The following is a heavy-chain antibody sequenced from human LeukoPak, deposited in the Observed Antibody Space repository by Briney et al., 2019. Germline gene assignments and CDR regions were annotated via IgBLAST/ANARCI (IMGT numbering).Heavy chain of an antibody. V-gene: IGHV3-30*02. CDR2: IRYDGSNK. D-gene: IGHD6-6*01. CDR3: AKGPYSNSYYFDS. Sequence: GGSLRLSCAASGFTFSSYGMHWVRQAPGKGLEWVAFIRYDGSNKYYVDSVKGRFTISRDNSKNTLYLQMNSLRAEDTAVYYCAKGPYSNSYYFDSWGQGTLVTVSS. J-gene: IGHJ4*02. CDR1: GFTFSSYG.